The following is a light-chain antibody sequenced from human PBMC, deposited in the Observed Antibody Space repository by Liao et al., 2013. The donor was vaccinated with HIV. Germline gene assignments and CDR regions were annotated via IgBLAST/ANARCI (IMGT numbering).Light chain of an antibody. Sequence: SYELTQPPSVSVSPGQTASITCSGDKLGDKYASWYQQKTGQSPVLVIYQDSKRPSGIPERFSGSNSGNIATLTISGTQAMDEADYYCQAWDSGPSWVFGGGTKLTVL. CDR2: QDS. CDR3: QAWDSGPSWV. J-gene: IGLJ3*02. V-gene: IGLV3-1*01. CDR1: KLGDKY.